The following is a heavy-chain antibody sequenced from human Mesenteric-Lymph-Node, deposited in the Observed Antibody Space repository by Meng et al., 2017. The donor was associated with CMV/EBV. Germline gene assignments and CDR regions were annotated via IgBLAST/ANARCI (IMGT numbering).Heavy chain of an antibody. Sequence: SETLSLTCTISGGSVSSDFYYWSWIRQPPGKGLEWIAYIHNSGSTNYNPSPKSRITISVDTSKNQFSLKLSSVTAADTAVYYCARSHYYDSSGYQFDYWGQGTLVTVSS. CDR2: IHNSGST. J-gene: IGHJ4*02. CDR3: ARSHYYDSSGYQFDY. CDR1: GGSVSSDFYY. D-gene: IGHD3-22*01. V-gene: IGHV4-61*01.